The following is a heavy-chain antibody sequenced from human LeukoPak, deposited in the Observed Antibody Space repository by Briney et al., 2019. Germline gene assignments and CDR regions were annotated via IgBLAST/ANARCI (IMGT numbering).Heavy chain of an antibody. D-gene: IGHD5-18*01. CDR1: GYTFIGYY. Sequence: ASVKVSCKASGYTFIGYYMHWVRQAPGQGLEWMGWINPNSGGTNYAQKFQGRVTMTRDTSISTAYMELSRLRSDDTAVYYCARVQVDTAIVDYWGQGTLVTVSS. CDR3: ARVQVDTAIVDY. J-gene: IGHJ4*02. V-gene: IGHV1-2*02. CDR2: INPNSGGT.